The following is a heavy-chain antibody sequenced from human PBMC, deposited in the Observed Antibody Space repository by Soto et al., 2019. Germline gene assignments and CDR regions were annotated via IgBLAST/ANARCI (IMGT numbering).Heavy chain of an antibody. CDR3: ASSGYSFAWGY. Sequence: EVQLVESGGGLIPPGGSLRLSCAASGFLVNSAYMTWVRQAPGKGLEWLSMINSDGSTLYAESVKGRFTISRDNSKNRLDLQMHSLRAEDTAMYYCASSGYSFAWGYWGQGTLVIVTS. V-gene: IGHV3-53*01. CDR2: INSDGST. CDR1: GFLVNSAY. D-gene: IGHD5-18*01. J-gene: IGHJ4*02.